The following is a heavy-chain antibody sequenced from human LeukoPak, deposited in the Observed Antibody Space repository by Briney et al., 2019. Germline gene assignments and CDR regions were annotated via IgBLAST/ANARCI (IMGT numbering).Heavy chain of an antibody. Sequence: SQTLSLTCTVSGGSISSGGYYWSWIRQHPGKGLEWIGYIYYSGSTYYNPSLKSRVTISVDTSKNQFSLKLSSVTVADTAVYYCARVVRYCSSTSCYTAHFDYWGQGTLVTVSS. J-gene: IGHJ4*02. D-gene: IGHD2-2*02. V-gene: IGHV4-31*03. CDR1: GGSISSGGYY. CDR2: IYYSGST. CDR3: ARVVRYCSSTSCYTAHFDY.